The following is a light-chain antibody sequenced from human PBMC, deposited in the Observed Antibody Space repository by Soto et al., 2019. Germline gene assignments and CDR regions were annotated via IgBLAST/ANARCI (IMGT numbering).Light chain of an antibody. CDR3: SVWDDSLNGPV. CDR2: SDN. Sequence: QSVLTQPPSASGTPGQRVTISCSGSSSNIGSNAVNWYQQLPGTAPKLFIYSDNQRPSGVPDRVSGSKSATSASLAISGLQSDDEADYFCSVWDDSLNGPVFGGWTKLTVL. V-gene: IGLV1-44*01. J-gene: IGLJ3*02. CDR1: SSNIGSNA.